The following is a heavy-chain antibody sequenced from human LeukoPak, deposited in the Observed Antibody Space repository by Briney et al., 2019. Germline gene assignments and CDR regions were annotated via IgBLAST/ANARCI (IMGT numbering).Heavy chain of an antibody. D-gene: IGHD2-2*01. CDR1: GYTFTSYD. V-gene: IGHV1-2*02. CDR3: ARFLKIVVVPAAAGY. Sequence: ASVKVSCKASGYTFTSYDINWVRQATGQGLEWMGWINPNSGGTNYAQKFQGRVTMTRDTSISTAYMELSRLRSDDTAVYYCARFLKIVVVPAAAGYWGQGTLVTVSS. J-gene: IGHJ4*02. CDR2: INPNSGGT.